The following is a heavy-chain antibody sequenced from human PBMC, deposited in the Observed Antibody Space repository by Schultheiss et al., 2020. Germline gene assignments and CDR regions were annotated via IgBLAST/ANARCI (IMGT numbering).Heavy chain of an antibody. CDR2: IYYSGST. V-gene: IGHV4-59*12. CDR1: GGSTSSYY. CDR3: ARGEEAPYYYYGMDV. Sequence: SATLSLTCTVSGGSTSSYYWSWIRQPPGKGLEWIGYIYYSGSTNYNPSLKSRVTISVDTSKNQFSLKLSSVTAEDTAVYYCARGEEAPYYYYGMDVWGQGTTVTVSS. J-gene: IGHJ6*02.